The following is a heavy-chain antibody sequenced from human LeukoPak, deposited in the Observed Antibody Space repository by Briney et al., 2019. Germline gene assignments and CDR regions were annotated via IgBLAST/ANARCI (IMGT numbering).Heavy chain of an antibody. CDR2: ISYDGSNK. J-gene: IGHJ4*02. V-gene: IGHV3-30*18. Sequence: PGRSLRLSCAASGFTFSSYGMHWVRQAPGEGLEWVAVISYDGSNKYYADSVKGRFTISRDNSKNTLYLQMNSLRAEDTAVYYCAKGATRAVAGILAYWGQGTLVTVSS. D-gene: IGHD6-19*01. CDR3: AKGATRAVAGILAY. CDR1: GFTFSSYG.